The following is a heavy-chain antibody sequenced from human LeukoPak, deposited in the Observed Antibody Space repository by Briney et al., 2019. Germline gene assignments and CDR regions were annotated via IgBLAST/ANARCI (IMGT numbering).Heavy chain of an antibody. CDR1: GFTFSSYA. CDR2: ISYDGSNK. CDR3: ATLPRSGDYCGGDCYDY. V-gene: IGHV3-30*04. Sequence: GSLRLSCAASGFTFSSYAMHWVRPAPGKGLEWVAVISYDGSNKYYADSVKGRFTISRDNSKNTLYLQMNSLRAEDTAVYYCATLPRSGDYCGGDCYDYWGQRTLVTVSS. D-gene: IGHD2-21*01. J-gene: IGHJ4*02.